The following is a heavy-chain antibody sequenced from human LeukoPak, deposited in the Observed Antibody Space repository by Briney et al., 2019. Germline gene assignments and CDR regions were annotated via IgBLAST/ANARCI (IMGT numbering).Heavy chain of an antibody. CDR2: IYTSGST. Sequence: PSETLSLTCTVSGGSISSYHWSWIRQPAGEGLEWIGRIYTSGSTNYNPSLKSRVTMSVDTSKNQFSLKLSSVTAADTAVYYCAREGWELLSEYFQHWGQGTLVTVSS. CDR3: AREGWELLSEYFQH. CDR1: GGSISSYH. V-gene: IGHV4-4*07. D-gene: IGHD1-26*01. J-gene: IGHJ1*01.